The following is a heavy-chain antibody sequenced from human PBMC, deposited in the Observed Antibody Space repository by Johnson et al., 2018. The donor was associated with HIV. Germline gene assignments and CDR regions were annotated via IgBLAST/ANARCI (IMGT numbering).Heavy chain of an antibody. CDR1: GFTFDDYG. CDR2: INWNGVRT. D-gene: IGHD6-19*01. Sequence: VQLVESGGGLVKPRGSLRLSCAAAGFTFDDYGMSWVRQAPGKGLEWVSGINWNGVRTGYLDSMKGRFTISRDNAKNSLYLQMNSLRAEDTAVYYCAKVSGWYTWGVFDIWGQGTMVTVSS. J-gene: IGHJ3*02. CDR3: AKVSGWYTWGVFDI. V-gene: IGHV3-20*04.